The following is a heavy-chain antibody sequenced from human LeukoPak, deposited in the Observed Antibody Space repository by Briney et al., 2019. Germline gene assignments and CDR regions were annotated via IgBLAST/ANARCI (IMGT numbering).Heavy chain of an antibody. D-gene: IGHD6-13*01. CDR1: GGSFSGYY. J-gene: IGHJ6*03. V-gene: IGHV4-34*01. CDR2: INHSGST. CDR3: ARVGGRLSRYSSSWYPPNYYYYYYMDV. Sequence: SEALSLTCAVYGGSFSGYYWSWIRQPPGKGLEWIGEINHSGSTNYNPSLKSRVTISVDTSKNQFSLKLSSVTAADTAVYYCARVGGRLSRYSSSWYPPNYYYYYYMDVWGKGTTVTISS.